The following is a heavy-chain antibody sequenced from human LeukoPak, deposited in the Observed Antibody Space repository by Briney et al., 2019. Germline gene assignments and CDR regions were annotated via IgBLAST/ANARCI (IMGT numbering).Heavy chain of an antibody. J-gene: IGHJ4*02. CDR3: AKEGSSWPHFDY. CDR1: GFNFNIYS. D-gene: IGHD6-13*01. CDR2: ISWNSGSI. Sequence: GGSLRLSCVASGFNFNIYSMNWVRQSPGKGLEWVSGISWNSGSIGYADSVKGRFTISRDNAKNSLYLQMNSLRAEDTALYYCAKEGSSWPHFDYWGQGTLVTVSS. V-gene: IGHV3-9*01.